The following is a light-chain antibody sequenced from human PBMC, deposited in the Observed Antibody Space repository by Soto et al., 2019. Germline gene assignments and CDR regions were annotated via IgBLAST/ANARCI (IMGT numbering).Light chain of an antibody. CDR3: SSYISSFSHV. CDR2: EVS. J-gene: IGLJ1*01. V-gene: IGLV2-14*01. Sequence: QSVLTQPASVSGSPGQSITISCTGTSSDVGNYNYVSWYQQHPGKAPKLMIFEVSDRPSGVSNRFSGSKSGNTASQTISGLQAEDEADYYCSSYISSFSHVFGTGTKVTVL. CDR1: SSDVGNYNY.